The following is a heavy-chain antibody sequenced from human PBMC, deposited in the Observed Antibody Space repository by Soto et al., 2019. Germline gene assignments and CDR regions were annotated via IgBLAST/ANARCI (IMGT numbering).Heavy chain of an antibody. CDR1: GYTFTSYY. V-gene: IGHV1-46*03. Sequence: ASVKVSCKASGYTFTSYYIHWVRQAPGQGLEWMGIINPSGGSTSCAQKFQGRVTMTRDTSTSTVYMELSSLRSEDTAVYYCARVYCSGGSCYSIDYWGQGTLVTVSS. CDR3: ARVYCSGGSCYSIDY. CDR2: INPSGGST. J-gene: IGHJ4*02. D-gene: IGHD2-15*01.